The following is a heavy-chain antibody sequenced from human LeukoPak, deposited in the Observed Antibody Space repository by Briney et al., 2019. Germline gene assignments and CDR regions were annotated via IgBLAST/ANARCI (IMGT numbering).Heavy chain of an antibody. V-gene: IGHV3-23*01. D-gene: IGHD1-26*01. Sequence: GGSLRLSCAASGFTVSDYAMTRVRQAPGKGLEWVSSISASGVMTYYADSVKGRFTVSRDNSKNSLYLQMKSLTAADTAVYYCAKDRSIGTYYTFDHWGQGTLVSVSS. J-gene: IGHJ4*02. CDR1: GFTVSDYA. CDR2: ISASGVMT. CDR3: AKDRSIGTYYTFDH.